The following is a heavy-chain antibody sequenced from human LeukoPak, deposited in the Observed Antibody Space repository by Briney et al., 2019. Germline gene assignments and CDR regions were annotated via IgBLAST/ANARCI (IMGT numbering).Heavy chain of an antibody. V-gene: IGHV4-30-4*08. J-gene: IGHJ4*02. CDR1: GGSFSGYY. Sequence: SETLSLTCAVYGGSFSGYYLSWIRQPPGKGLEWIGYIYYSGSTYYNPSLKSRVTISVDTSKNQFSLKLSSVTAADTAVYYCARIGTWELGDYWGQGTLVTVSS. CDR2: IYYSGST. CDR3: ARIGTWELGDY. D-gene: IGHD1-26*01.